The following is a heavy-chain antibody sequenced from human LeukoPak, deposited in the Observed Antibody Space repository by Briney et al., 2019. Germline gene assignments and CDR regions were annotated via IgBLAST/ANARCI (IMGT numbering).Heavy chain of an antibody. V-gene: IGHV4-4*07. CDR3: ASLSSGGGFDV. J-gene: IGHJ3*01. D-gene: IGHD3-22*01. CDR2: LHASEST. Sequence: SETLSLTCTVSGAYISNYYWTWVRQTAAQGLEWIGRLHASESTIYNPSLKSRVTMSLDTSKDQMSLTLTSVTAADSAIYYCASLSSGGGFDVWGQGTVVTVS. CDR1: GAYISNYY.